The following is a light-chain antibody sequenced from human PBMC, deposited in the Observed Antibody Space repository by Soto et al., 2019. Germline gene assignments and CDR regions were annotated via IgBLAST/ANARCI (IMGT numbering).Light chain of an antibody. Sequence: SALTQPVSVSGSPGQSITISCTGTSSDVGSYNLVSWYQQHPGKAPKLMIYEGSKRPSGVSNRFSGSKSGNTASLTISGLQAEDEADYYCCSYAGSSSYVFGTGTKVTVL. CDR2: EGS. CDR1: SSDVGSYNL. J-gene: IGLJ1*01. V-gene: IGLV2-23*01. CDR3: CSYAGSSSYV.